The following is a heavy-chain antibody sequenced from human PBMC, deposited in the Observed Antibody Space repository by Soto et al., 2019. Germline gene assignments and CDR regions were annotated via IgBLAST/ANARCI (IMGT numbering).Heavy chain of an antibody. Sequence: PSETLSLTCTVSGGSISSGDYYWSWIRQPPGKGLEWIGYIYYSGSTYYNPSLKSRVTISVDTSKNQFSLKLSSVTAADTAVYYCARVRSNPRRPAHIDYWGQGTLVTVDS. CDR3: ARVRSNPRRPAHIDY. CDR2: IYYSGST. D-gene: IGHD4-4*01. CDR1: GGSISSGDYY. V-gene: IGHV4-30-4*01. J-gene: IGHJ4*02.